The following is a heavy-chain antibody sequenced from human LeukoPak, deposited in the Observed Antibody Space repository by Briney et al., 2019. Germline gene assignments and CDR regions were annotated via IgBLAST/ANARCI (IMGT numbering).Heavy chain of an antibody. D-gene: IGHD1-26*01. Sequence: GGSLRLSCAASGFTFSSYSMNWVRQAPGKGLEWVSSITSSSRYIYYADSVKGRFTISRDNAKNSPYLQMNSLRAEDTAVYYCARKGSQWEVPVDYWGQGTLVTVSS. J-gene: IGHJ4*02. CDR2: ITSSSRYI. CDR3: ARKGSQWEVPVDY. CDR1: GFTFSSYS. V-gene: IGHV3-21*01.